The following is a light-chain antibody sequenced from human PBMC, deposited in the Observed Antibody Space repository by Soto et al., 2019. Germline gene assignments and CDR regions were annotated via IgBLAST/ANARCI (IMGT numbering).Light chain of an antibody. CDR1: SSDVTTYNY. V-gene: IGLV2-14*01. J-gene: IGLJ2*01. CDR2: DVS. Sequence: QSALTQPASVSGSPGQSITISFTGTSSDVTTYNYVSWYQQHPGKAPKLIIYDVSNRPSGVSNRFSGSKSGNTASLTISGLQADDEADYYCSSYTTSSTVVFGGGTKLTVL. CDR3: SSYTTSSTVV.